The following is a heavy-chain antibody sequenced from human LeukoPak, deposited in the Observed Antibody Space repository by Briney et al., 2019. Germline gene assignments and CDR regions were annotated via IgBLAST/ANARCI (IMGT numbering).Heavy chain of an antibody. J-gene: IGHJ3*02. CDR2: IYYSGST. CDR3: ATTTEKLRFLEWSPRHPAFDI. D-gene: IGHD3-3*01. Sequence: TPSETLSLTCTVSGGSISSSSYYWGWIRQPPGKGLEWIGYIYYSGSTNYNPSLKSRVTISVDTSKNQFSLKLSSVTAADTAVYYCATTTEKLRFLEWSPRHPAFDIWGQGTMVTVSS. CDR1: GGSISSSSYY. V-gene: IGHV4-61*05.